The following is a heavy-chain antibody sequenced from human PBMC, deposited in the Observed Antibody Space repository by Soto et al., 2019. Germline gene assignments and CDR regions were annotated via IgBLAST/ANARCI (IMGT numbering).Heavy chain of an antibody. J-gene: IGHJ6*02. Sequence: PGGSLRLSCAASGFTFSSYAMSWVRQAPGKGLEWVSAISGSGGSTYYADSVKGRFTISRDNSEKTLYPQMNSLRAEDTAVYYCAKDYGDWTGLYYYGMDVWGQGTTVTVSS. V-gene: IGHV3-23*01. CDR2: ISGSGGST. CDR3: AKDYGDWTGLYYYGMDV. CDR1: GFTFSSYA. D-gene: IGHD4-17*01.